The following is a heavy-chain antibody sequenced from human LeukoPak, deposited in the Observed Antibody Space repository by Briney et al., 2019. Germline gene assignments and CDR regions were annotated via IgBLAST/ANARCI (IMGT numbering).Heavy chain of an antibody. V-gene: IGHV1-46*01. Sequence: GASVKVSCKASGYTFTSYYIHWVRQAPGQGLEWMGIINPSGGTTRDAQRFQGRVTMTRDMSTRTAYMELSSLRSEDTAVYYCARGPRITLIRGGQWYYYMDVWGKGTTVTISS. CDR1: GYTFTSYY. J-gene: IGHJ6*03. CDR2: INPSGGTT. CDR3: ARGPRITLIRGGQWYYYMDV. D-gene: IGHD3-10*01.